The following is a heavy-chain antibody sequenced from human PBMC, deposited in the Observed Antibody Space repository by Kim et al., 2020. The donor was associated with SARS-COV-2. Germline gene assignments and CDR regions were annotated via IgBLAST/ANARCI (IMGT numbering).Heavy chain of an antibody. D-gene: IGHD6-13*01. CDR3: ARALPIAEKSYYFDY. Sequence: SETLSLTCAVYGGSFSGYYWSWIRQPPGKGLEWIGEINHSGSTNYNPSLKSRVTISVDTSKNQFSLKLSSVTAADTAVYYCARALPIAEKSYYFDYWGQGTLVTVSS. V-gene: IGHV4-34*01. J-gene: IGHJ4*02. CDR2: INHSGST. CDR1: GGSFSGYY.